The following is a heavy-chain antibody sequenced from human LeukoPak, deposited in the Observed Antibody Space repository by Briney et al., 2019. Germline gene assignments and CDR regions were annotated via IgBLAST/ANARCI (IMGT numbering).Heavy chain of an antibody. CDR1: GDSVPSNRAA. Sequence: SQTLSLTCAISGDSVPSNRAAWNWIRQSPSRGLEWLGRTYYRSKWYNDYAVSVKSRITINPDTSKNQFSLQLNSVTAADTAVYYCARRPRELRTYYFDYWGQGTLVTVSS. J-gene: IGHJ4*02. CDR3: ARRPRELRTYYFDY. V-gene: IGHV6-1*01. D-gene: IGHD1-7*01. CDR2: TYYRSKWYN.